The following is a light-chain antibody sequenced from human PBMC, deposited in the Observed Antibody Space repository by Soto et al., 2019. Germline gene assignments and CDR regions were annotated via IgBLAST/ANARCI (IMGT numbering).Light chain of an antibody. CDR1: SSDVGGYNY. Sequence: SLLPKPASVSGSPGQSITISCHGTSSDVGGYNYVSWYQQHPGKAPKLMIYDVSNRPSGVSNRFSGSKSGNTASLTISGLQAEDEADYYCSSYTSSSTQVFGTGTKVTVL. CDR3: SSYTSSSTQV. CDR2: DVS. J-gene: IGLJ1*01. V-gene: IGLV2-14*01.